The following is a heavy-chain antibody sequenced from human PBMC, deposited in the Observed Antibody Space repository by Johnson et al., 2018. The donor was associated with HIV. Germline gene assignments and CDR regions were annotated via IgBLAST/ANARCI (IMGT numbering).Heavy chain of an antibody. V-gene: IGHV3-30*04. CDR2: ISYDGSNT. CDR3: ARVIMTVVGGDAFDI. D-gene: IGHD3-22*01. Sequence: QVQLVESGGGVVQPGRSLRLSCAASGITFSSYAMHWVRQAPGKGLEWVAVISYDGSNTYSADAVQGRFPISRDNAKNSLYVQMKSLRAEDTALYHCARVIMTVVGGDAFDIWGQGTMVTVSS. CDR1: GITFSSYA. J-gene: IGHJ3*02.